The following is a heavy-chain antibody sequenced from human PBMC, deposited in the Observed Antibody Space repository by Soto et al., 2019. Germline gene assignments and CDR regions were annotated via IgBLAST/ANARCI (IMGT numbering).Heavy chain of an antibody. Sequence: SETLSLTCTVAAISTCYWNWIRQTPGKGLEWIGYIYYLGRTNYNRSLKSRVTISIDMSKNQFYLRLNSVTGADTAVYYCAREPVGATHFDYWGQGALVT. CDR1: AISTCY. V-gene: IGHV4-59*01. CDR3: AREPVGATHFDY. CDR2: IYYLGRT. D-gene: IGHD1-26*01. J-gene: IGHJ4*02.